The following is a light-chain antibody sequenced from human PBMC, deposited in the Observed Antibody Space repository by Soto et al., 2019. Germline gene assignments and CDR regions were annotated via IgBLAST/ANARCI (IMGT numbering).Light chain of an antibody. J-gene: IGKJ4*01. V-gene: IGKV3-20*01. CDR1: QSVSSTY. CDR2: GAS. CDR3: QQYSSSPPLT. Sequence: EIVLTQSPGTLSLSPGERATLSCRASQSVSSTYFAWYQQKPGQSPRLLIYGASSRATGIPDRFSGSGSGTDFTLTISRLEPEDFAVYYCQQYSSSPPLTFGGGT.